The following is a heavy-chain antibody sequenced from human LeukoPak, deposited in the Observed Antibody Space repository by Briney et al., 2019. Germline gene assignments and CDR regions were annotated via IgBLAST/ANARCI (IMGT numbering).Heavy chain of an antibody. CDR1: GGSIRSFY. CDR2: MYYSGST. Sequence: SETLSLTCTVSGGSIRSFYWSWIRQPPGKGLEWIGYMYYSGSTKYNPSLKSRVTISVDTSKNQFSLKLSSVTAADTAVYYCARGSGSFYIPYWFDPWGQGTLVTVSS. D-gene: IGHD3-10*01. V-gene: IGHV4-59*01. J-gene: IGHJ5*02. CDR3: ARGSGSFYIPYWFDP.